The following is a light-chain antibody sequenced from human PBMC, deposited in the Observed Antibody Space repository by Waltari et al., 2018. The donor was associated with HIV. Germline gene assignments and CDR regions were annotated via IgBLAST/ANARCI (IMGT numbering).Light chain of an antibody. CDR1: QSLVYTDGNAY. Sequence: EVVLTQSPLSLPVTLGQPASMSCRSSQSLVYTDGNAYLNWFQQRPGQSPRRLIYKVSNRDSGVPDRFSGSGSVTDFTLNITRVEAEDVGVYYCMQGTHWPPFTFGPGTRVDIK. CDR2: KVS. CDR3: MQGTHWPPFT. J-gene: IGKJ3*01. V-gene: IGKV2-30*01.